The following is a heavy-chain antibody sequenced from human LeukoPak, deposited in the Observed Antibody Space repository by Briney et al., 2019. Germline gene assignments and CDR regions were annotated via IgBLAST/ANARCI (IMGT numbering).Heavy chain of an antibody. CDR1: GGTFSSYA. D-gene: IGHD6-19*01. J-gene: IGHJ4*02. Sequence: GASVKVSCKASGGTFSSYAISWVRQAPGQGLEWMGGIIPIFGTANYAQKFQGRVTITADESTSTAYMELSSLRSEDTAVYYCARGRLAVAGPYFDYWGQGTLVTVSS. V-gene: IGHV1-69*13. CDR3: ARGRLAVAGPYFDY. CDR2: IIPIFGTA.